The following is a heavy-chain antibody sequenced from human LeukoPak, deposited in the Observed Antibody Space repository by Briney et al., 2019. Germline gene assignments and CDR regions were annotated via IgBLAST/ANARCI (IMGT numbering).Heavy chain of an antibody. CDR3: ARGPPRGKYYYMDV. D-gene: IGHD1-1*01. Sequence: GGSLRLSCAASGFTFSSFDMHWVRQPTGQVLEWVSTIGTASDTYYPGSVEGRFTLSRDNAKNSLYLQMNSLTAGDTAVYYCARGPPRGKYYYMDVWGKGTTVTVSS. CDR1: GFTFSSFD. J-gene: IGHJ6*03. V-gene: IGHV3-13*01. CDR2: IGTASDT.